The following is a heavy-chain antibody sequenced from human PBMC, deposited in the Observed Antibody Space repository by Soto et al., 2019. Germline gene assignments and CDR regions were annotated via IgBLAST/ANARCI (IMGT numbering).Heavy chain of an antibody. CDR3: ARHFPPLYNWNHDTLPPFDP. Sequence: SETLSLTCTVSGGSISSGDYYWSWIRQPPGKGLEWIGSIYYSGSTYYNPSLKSRVTISVDTSKNQFSLKLSSVTAADTAVYYCARHFPPLYNWNHDTLPPFDPWGQGTLVTVS. D-gene: IGHD1-20*01. CDR2: IYYSGST. V-gene: IGHV4-39*01. J-gene: IGHJ5*02. CDR1: GGSISSGDYY.